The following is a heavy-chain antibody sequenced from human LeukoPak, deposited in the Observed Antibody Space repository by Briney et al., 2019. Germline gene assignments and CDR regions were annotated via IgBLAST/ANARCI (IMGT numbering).Heavy chain of an antibody. J-gene: IGHJ4*02. V-gene: IGHV3-11*01. CDR2: ISSSGSTI. D-gene: IGHD3-10*01. CDR3: ARVESLWFGEEGGVDY. CDR1: GFTFSDYY. Sequence: GGSLRLSCAASGFTFSDYYMSWIRQAPGKGLEWVSYISSSGSTIYYADSVKGRFTISRDNAKNSLYLQVNSLRAEDTAVYYCARVESLWFGEEGGVDYWGQGTLVTVSS.